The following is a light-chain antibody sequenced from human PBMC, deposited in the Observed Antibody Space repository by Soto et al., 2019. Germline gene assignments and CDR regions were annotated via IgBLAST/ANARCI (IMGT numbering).Light chain of an antibody. Sequence: QSVVTQTPSASGTPGQRVTISCSGSSSNIGDSPVDWYQQVPGAAPKLLIYSTNQRPSGVPDRFSGSKSGTSASLAISGLQSEDEAEYFCAVWIGSLNTVVFGGGTQLTV. CDR1: SSNIGDSP. CDR3: AVWIGSLNTVV. J-gene: IGLJ2*01. CDR2: STN. V-gene: IGLV1-44*01.